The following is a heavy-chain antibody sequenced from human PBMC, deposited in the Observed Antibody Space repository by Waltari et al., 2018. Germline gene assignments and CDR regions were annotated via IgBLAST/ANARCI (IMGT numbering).Heavy chain of an antibody. J-gene: IGHJ3*02. D-gene: IGHD3-16*02. Sequence: QVQLVQSGAEVKKPGASVKVSCKASGYTFTSYAMHWVRQAPGQRLEWMGWINAGNGNTKYSQKFQGRVTITSDTSASTAYMELSSLRSEDTAVYYCARDSGELSFNDAFDIWGQGTMVTVSS. V-gene: IGHV1-3*01. CDR2: INAGNGNT. CDR1: GYTFTSYA. CDR3: ARDSGELSFNDAFDI.